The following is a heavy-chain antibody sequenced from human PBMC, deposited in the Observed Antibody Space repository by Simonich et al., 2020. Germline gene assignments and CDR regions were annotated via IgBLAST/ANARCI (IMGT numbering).Heavy chain of an antibody. D-gene: IGHD6-13*01. CDR3: ARGLRVAAAGTAFQH. J-gene: IGHJ1*01. CDR1: GGSFSGYY. CDR2: INHREST. V-gene: IGHV4-34*01. Sequence: QVQLQQWGAGLLKPSETLSLTCAVYGGSFSGYYWSCIRQPPGKGLVEIGEINHRESTNYNPSLKSRVTISVDTSKNQFSLQLSSVTAADTAVYYCARGLRVAAAGTAFQHWCQGTLVTVSS.